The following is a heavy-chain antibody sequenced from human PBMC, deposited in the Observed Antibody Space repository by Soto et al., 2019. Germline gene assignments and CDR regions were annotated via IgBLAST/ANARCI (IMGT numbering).Heavy chain of an antibody. CDR3: ARGACITCYYDDWFDN. Sequence: QVQLVESGGGLVKPGGSLRVSCAASGFSFSDYYMTWIRQAPGKGLEWVSYISGSGDNINYADSVKGRFTISRDNAKNYLYLHMYRLRVEETAVYYCARGACITCYYDDWFDNWGQGTLVTVSS. CDR1: GFSFSDYY. V-gene: IGHV3-11*01. D-gene: IGHD2-15*01. J-gene: IGHJ5*02. CDR2: ISGSGDNI.